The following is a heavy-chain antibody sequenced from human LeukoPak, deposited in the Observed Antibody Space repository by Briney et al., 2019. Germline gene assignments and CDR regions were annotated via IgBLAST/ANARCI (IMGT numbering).Heavy chain of an antibody. J-gene: IGHJ4*02. D-gene: IGHD6-13*01. CDR2: IYYSGST. V-gene: IGHV4-38-2*01. CDR1: GFTFSDYY. CDR3: ARAFVPYSSPYYFDY. Sequence: LRLSCAASGFTFSDYYMTWIRQAPGEGLEWIGSIYYSGSTYYNPSLKSRVTISVDTSKNQFSLKLSSVTAADTAVYYCARAFVPYSSPYYFDYWGQGTLVTVSS.